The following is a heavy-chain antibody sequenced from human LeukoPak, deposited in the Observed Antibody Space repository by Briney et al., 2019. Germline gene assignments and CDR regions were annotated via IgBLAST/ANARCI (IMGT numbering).Heavy chain of an antibody. D-gene: IGHD3-22*01. CDR1: GGTFSSYA. CDR3: ARDAYYYDSSGYYRTRSYYYYYMDV. Sequence: SVKVSCKASGGTFSSYAISWVRQAPGQGLEWMGRIIPIFGTANYAQKFQGRVTITTDESTSTAYMELSRLRSDDTAVYYCARDAYYYDSSGYYRTRSYYYYYMDVWGKGTTVTVSS. V-gene: IGHV1-69*05. J-gene: IGHJ6*03. CDR2: IIPIFGTA.